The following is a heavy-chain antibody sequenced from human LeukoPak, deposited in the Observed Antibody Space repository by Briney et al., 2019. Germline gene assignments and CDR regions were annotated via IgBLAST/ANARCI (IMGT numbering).Heavy chain of an antibody. Sequence: SETLSLTCTVSGGSISSHYWSWIRQPPGKGLEWIGYIYYSGSTNYNPSLKSRVTISVDTSKNQFSLKLSSVTAADTAVYYCAKERSEWLQPHGAFDIWGQGTMVTVSS. CDR2: IYYSGST. V-gene: IGHV4-59*11. J-gene: IGHJ3*02. CDR3: AKERSEWLQPHGAFDI. CDR1: GGSISSHY. D-gene: IGHD5-24*01.